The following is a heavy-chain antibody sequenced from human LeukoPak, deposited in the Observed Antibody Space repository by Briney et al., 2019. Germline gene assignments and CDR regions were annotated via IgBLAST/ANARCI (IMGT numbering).Heavy chain of an antibody. CDR2: ISPGGGTT. V-gene: IGHV3-23*01. J-gene: IGHJ4*02. D-gene: IGHD5-24*01. CDR1: GFAFGSEA. CDR3: AKDYKSGDGYWDFDY. Sequence: GGSLRLSCAVSGFAFGSEAMSWVRQSPARGLEWVASISPGGGTTYYADYVKGRFTISRDNSKNTMSLEMNSLRVEDTAVYYCAKDYKSGDGYWDFDYWGQGILVTVSS.